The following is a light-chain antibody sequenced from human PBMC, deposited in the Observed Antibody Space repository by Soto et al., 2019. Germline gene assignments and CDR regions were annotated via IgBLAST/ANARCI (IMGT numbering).Light chain of an antibody. Sequence: IVLTQSPGTLSLSPGERATLSCRASQSIRNFLAWYQQKPGQAPRLLIYDASNRASGIPPRFSGSGSGTDFTLAISGLEPEDLAVYYCQQRYNWPWTFGQGTKVDI. CDR1: QSIRNF. CDR2: DAS. V-gene: IGKV3-11*01. J-gene: IGKJ1*01. CDR3: QQRYNWPWT.